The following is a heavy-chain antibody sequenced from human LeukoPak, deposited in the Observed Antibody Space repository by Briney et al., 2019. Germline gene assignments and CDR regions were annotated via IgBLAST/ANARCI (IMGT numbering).Heavy chain of an antibody. CDR1: GYTFTGYY. CDR2: INPNSGGT. Sequence: GASVKVSCKASGYTFTGYYMHWVRQAPGQGLEWMGWINPNSGGTHYAQKFQGRVTMTRDTSISTAYMELSRLRSDDMAVYYCARDHDYGDYGGSMDVWGQGTTVTVSS. V-gene: IGHV1-2*02. CDR3: ARDHDYGDYGGSMDV. D-gene: IGHD4-17*01. J-gene: IGHJ6*02.